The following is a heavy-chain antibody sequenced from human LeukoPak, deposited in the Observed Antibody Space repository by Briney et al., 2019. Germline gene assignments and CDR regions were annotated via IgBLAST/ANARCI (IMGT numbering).Heavy chain of an antibody. CDR2: IHGGGAT. D-gene: IGHD2-2*01. CDR3: AKAQKCTSDLDY. J-gene: IGHJ4*02. Sequence: GGSLRLSCSASGFTFTSYAMSWVRQAPGKGLEWLSAIHGGGATFYSHSVRGRFTISRDTSKNTLYLQMNSLRAEDTALYYCAKAQKCTSDLDYWGQGTLVTVSS. V-gene: IGHV3-23*01. CDR1: GFTFTSYA.